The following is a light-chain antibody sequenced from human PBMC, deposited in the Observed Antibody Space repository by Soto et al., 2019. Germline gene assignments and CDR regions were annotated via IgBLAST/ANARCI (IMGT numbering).Light chain of an antibody. CDR3: QQSYNTVWT. CDR1: QSISSY. V-gene: IGKV1-39*01. CDR2: AAS. J-gene: IGKJ1*01. Sequence: DIQMTQSPSSLSASVGDRVIITCRASQSISSYLNWYQQKPGKAPKLLIYAASSLQSGVPSRFSGSGSGTDFTLTISSLQPEDFATYYCQQSYNTVWTFGQGTEVEIK.